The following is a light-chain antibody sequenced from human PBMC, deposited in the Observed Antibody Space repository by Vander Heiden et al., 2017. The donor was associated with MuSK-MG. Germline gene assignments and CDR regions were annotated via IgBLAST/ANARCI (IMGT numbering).Light chain of an antibody. Sequence: DIHMTQSSSSLSASVGDRVTITCRASQSISSYLNWYQQKPGKAPKLLIYAASSLQSGVPSRFSGSGSGTDFTLTISSLQPEDFATYYCQQSYSTLWTFGQGTKVEIK. CDR2: AAS. V-gene: IGKV1-39*01. CDR1: QSISSY. CDR3: QQSYSTLWT. J-gene: IGKJ1*01.